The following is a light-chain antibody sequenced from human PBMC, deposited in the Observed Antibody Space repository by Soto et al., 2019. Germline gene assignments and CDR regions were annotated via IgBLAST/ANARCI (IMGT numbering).Light chain of an antibody. CDR1: QDFSNF. V-gene: IGKV1-9*01. CDR3: QQLYSFPLT. Sequence: DIQLTQSPSFLSASIGDRVTITCRASQDFSNFLAWYQQKPGRAPKLLMYDASTLQSGVPSRFSGSGSGTEFTLTISSLQPEGFATYYCQQLYSFPLTFGGGTKVDIK. CDR2: DAS. J-gene: IGKJ4*01.